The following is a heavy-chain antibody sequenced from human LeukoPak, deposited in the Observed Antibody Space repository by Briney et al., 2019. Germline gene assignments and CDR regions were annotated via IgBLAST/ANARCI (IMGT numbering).Heavy chain of an antibody. CDR1: GYTFTGYY. CDR3: ARDPDYYDSSGYYPY. Sequence: ASVKVSCKTSGYTFTGYYMHWVRQAPGHGLEWMGWINPNSGGTNYAQKFQGRVTMTRDTSISTAYMELSRLRSDDTAVYYCARDPDYYDSSGYYPYWGQGTLVTVSS. D-gene: IGHD3-22*01. V-gene: IGHV1-2*02. CDR2: INPNSGGT. J-gene: IGHJ4*02.